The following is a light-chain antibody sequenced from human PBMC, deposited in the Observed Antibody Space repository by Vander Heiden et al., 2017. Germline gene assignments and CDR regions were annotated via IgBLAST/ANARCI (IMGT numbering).Light chain of an antibody. J-gene: IGKJ4*01. Sequence: DIQMTQSPSFVSAAVGDRVTITCRASQGISSWLVWYQQKPGKAPNLLIYAASRLQSGVPSRFSGSGSGTDFTLTINSLQPEDFATYYCQQANSFPLTFGGGTKVEIK. V-gene: IGKV1-12*01. CDR1: QGISSW. CDR3: QQANSFPLT. CDR2: AAS.